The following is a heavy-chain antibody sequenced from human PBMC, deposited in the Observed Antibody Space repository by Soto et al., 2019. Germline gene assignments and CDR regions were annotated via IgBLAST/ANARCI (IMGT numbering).Heavy chain of an antibody. J-gene: IGHJ4*02. V-gene: IGHV2-26*01. D-gene: IGHD5-18*01. CDR3: ARTVDTAMVFHY. CDR1: GVSLSHARMG. Sequence: APGPTLLNPTQTLTLTCTVSGVSLSHARMGVSWIREPPGKDMEWLAHIFSNDEKSYSTSLKSRLTISKDTSKSQVVLTMTNMDPVDTATYFCARTVDTAMVFHYWGQGTLVTVSS. CDR2: IFSNDEK.